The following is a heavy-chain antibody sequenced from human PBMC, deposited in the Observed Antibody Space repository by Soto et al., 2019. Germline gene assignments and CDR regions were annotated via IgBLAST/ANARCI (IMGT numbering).Heavy chain of an antibody. CDR3: ARIHYYDSSRISDY. CDR2: IYAGDSDT. V-gene: IGHV5-51*01. D-gene: IGHD3-22*01. CDR1: GYRFPNYW. Sequence: PGESLKISCKGFGYRFPNYWIGWVRQKPGKGLDYMGIIYAGDSDTRYSPSFQGQVTISADKSINTAYLQWSSLKASDTAIYYCARIHYYDSSRISDYWGQGTLVTVSS. J-gene: IGHJ4*02.